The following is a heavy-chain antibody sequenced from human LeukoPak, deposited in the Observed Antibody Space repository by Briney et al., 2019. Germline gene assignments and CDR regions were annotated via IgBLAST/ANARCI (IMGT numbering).Heavy chain of an antibody. Sequence: GGSLRLSCAASGFTFSSYSMNWVRQAPGKGLEWVSYISGSGSSTTIYYADSVKGRFTISRDNAKHSLYLQMNSLRAEDTALYHCARTDTYELTGGCDYWGQGTLVTVSS. CDR2: ISGSGSSTTI. CDR1: GFTFSSYS. V-gene: IGHV3-48*04. CDR3: ARTDTYELTGGCDY. D-gene: IGHD7-27*01. J-gene: IGHJ4*02.